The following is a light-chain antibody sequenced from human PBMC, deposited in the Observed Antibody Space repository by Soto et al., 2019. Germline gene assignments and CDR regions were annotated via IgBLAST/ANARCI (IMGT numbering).Light chain of an antibody. J-gene: IGLJ1*01. CDR1: TSNIGARYE. Sequence: QSALTQPPSVSGAPGQRVTISCTGSTSNIGARYEVQWYQQLPGTAPKLLIFGNYNRPSGVPDRFSASKSGTSASLAITGLQAEDEADYYCQSYDSSLSGYVFGTGTKLTVL. V-gene: IGLV1-40*01. CDR2: GNY. CDR3: QSYDSSLSGYV.